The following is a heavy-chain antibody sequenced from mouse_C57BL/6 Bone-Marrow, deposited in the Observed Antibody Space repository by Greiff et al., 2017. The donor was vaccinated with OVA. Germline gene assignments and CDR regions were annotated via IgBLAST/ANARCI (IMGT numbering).Heavy chain of an antibody. Sequence: DVQLQEPGPGLAKPSPSLSLSCSASGYSITSDYWNWIRQFPGHNLEYMGYISYSGSTYYNPSLISRISITGDTSKIQDYLQLNSVTAEDTATYYCARWGYDYPVDYWGQGTTLTVSS. V-gene: IGHV3-8*01. D-gene: IGHD2-4*01. J-gene: IGHJ2*01. CDR3: ARWGYDYPVDY. CDR1: GYSITSDY. CDR2: ISYSGST.